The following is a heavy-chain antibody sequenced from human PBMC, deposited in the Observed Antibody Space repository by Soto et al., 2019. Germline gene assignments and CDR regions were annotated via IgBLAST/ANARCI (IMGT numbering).Heavy chain of an antibody. CDR3: ARPGPGSTATTWGYFDY. J-gene: IGHJ4*02. Sequence: GESLKISCKSSGYSFSTYWIGWVRQMPGKGLEWMGIIYAGDSDTRYSPSFQGQVTISAGKSISTAYLQWSSLKASDTAMYYCARPGPGSTATTWGYFDYWGQGTLVTVSS. D-gene: IGHD4-17*01. CDR1: GYSFSTYW. V-gene: IGHV5-51*01. CDR2: IYAGDSDT.